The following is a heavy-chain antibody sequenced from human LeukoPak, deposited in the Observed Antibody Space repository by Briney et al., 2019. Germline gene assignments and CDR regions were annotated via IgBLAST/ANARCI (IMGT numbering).Heavy chain of an antibody. CDR3: AKDGAVTTQPPFDY. D-gene: IGHD4-17*01. CDR2: ISGSGRST. V-gene: IGHV3-23*01. CDR1: GFTFSSYA. J-gene: IGHJ4*02. Sequence: GGSLRLSCAASGFTFSSYAMSWVRQAPGKGLEWVSAISGSGRSTYFADSVKGRFTISRDNSKNTLYLQMNSLRAEDTAVYYCAKDGAVTTQPPFDYWGQGTLVTVSS.